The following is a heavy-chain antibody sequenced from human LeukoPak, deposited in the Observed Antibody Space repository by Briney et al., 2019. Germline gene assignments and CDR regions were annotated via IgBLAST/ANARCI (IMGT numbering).Heavy chain of an antibody. CDR2: ISGSGGST. J-gene: IGHJ4*02. CDR3: AKDQEPFYDFWSGSSGY. V-gene: IGHV3-23*01. Sequence: GGSQRLSCAASGFTFSSYAMSWVRQAPGKGLEWVSAISGSGGSTYYADSVKGRLTISRDNSKNTLYLQMNSLRAEDTAVYYCAKDQEPFYDFWSGSSGYWGQGTLVTVSS. D-gene: IGHD3-3*01. CDR1: GFTFSSYA.